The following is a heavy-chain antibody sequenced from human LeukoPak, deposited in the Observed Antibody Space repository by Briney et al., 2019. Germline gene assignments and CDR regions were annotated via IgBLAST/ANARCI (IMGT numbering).Heavy chain of an antibody. CDR1: GYTSTSYY. D-gene: IGHD6-13*01. J-gene: IGHJ4*02. CDR2: INPSGGST. Sequence: ASVKVSCKASGYTSTSYYMHWVRQAPGQGLEWMGIINPSGGSTSYAQKFQGRVTMTRDTSTSTVYMELSSLRSEDTAVYYCARDVNPTRYSSSWLFDYWGQGTLVTVSS. V-gene: IGHV1-46*01. CDR3: ARDVNPTRYSSSWLFDY.